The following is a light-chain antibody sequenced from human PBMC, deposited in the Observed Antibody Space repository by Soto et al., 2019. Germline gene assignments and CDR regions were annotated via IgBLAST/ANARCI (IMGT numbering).Light chain of an antibody. CDR2: EVS. CDR1: SSAVGDYNY. J-gene: IGLJ1*01. Sequence: QSALTQPASVSGSPGQSITISCTGTSSAVGDYNYVSWYQQHPGKAPKLMIHEVSARPSGVSNRFSGSKAGNTASLTISGLQAEDEADYYCSSYTSSGTYVFGPGTKLTVL. V-gene: IGLV2-14*01. CDR3: SSYTSSGTYV.